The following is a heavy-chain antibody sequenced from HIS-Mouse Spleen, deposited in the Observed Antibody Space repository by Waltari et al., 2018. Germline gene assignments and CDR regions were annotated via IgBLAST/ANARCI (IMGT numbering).Heavy chain of an antibody. V-gene: IGHV3-30*04. CDR1: GFTFSSYA. J-gene: IGHJ4*02. CDR3: ARAGTLHIVATTFDY. CDR2: ISYDGSNK. D-gene: IGHD5-12*01. Sequence: QVQLVESGGGVVQPGRSLRLSCAASGFTFSSYALHWVRQDPGKGLEWVAVISYDGSNKYYADSVKGRFTISRDNSKNTLYLQMNSLRAEDTAVYYCARAGTLHIVATTFDYWGQGTLVTVSS.